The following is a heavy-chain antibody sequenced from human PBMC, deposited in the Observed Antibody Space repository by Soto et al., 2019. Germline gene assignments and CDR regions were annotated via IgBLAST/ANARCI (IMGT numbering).Heavy chain of an antibody. CDR3: ARATDPYSRGWLFDY. Sequence: VAVISYDGSNQNYADSVKGRFTVSRDNSKNTLYLQMNSLRPEDTAVYFCARATDPYSRGWLFDYWGQGTLVTVSS. J-gene: IGHJ4*02. D-gene: IGHD6-19*01. CDR2: ISYDGSNQ. V-gene: IGHV3-30-3*01.